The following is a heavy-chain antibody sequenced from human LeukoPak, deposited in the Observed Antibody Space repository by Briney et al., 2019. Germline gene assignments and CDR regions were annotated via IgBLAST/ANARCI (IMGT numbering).Heavy chain of an antibody. CDR2: INHSGRT. Sequence: SETLSLTCTVSGYSISSGYYWGWIPQPPGKGLEWIGSINHSGRTFYNPSLKSRVTISVDTSKNQFSLKLSSVTAADTAVYYCARGFYSSGWYPYFDYWGQGTLVTVSS. V-gene: IGHV4-38-2*02. CDR1: GYSISSGYY. CDR3: ARGFYSSGWYPYFDY. J-gene: IGHJ4*02. D-gene: IGHD6-19*01.